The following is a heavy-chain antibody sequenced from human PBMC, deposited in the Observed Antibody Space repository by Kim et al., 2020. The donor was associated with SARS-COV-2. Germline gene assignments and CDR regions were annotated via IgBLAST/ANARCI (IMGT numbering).Heavy chain of an antibody. Sequence: GGSLRLSCAASGFTFSSYWMSWVRQAPGKGLEWVANIKQDGSEKYYVDSVKGRFTISRDNAKNSLYLQMNSLRAEDTAVYYCARDRRSSDYYVSGPELYFDYWGQGTLVTASS. CDR3: ARDRRSSDYYVSGPELYFDY. CDR2: IKQDGSEK. J-gene: IGHJ4*02. V-gene: IGHV3-7*01. CDR1: GFTFSSYW. D-gene: IGHD3-10*01.